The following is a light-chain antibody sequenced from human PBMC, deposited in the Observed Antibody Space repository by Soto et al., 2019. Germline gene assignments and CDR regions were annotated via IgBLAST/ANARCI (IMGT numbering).Light chain of an antibody. J-gene: IGKJ4*01. CDR2: DAS. CDR3: QQYDKYPLT. Sequence: DIQMTKSPSTLSASVGDRVTITCRASQSINNWLAWYQQKPGKAPKFLIYDASNLESGLPSRFSASASGTEFSLTISSLPPYDFATYYCQQYDKYPLTFGGGTKV. V-gene: IGKV1-5*01. CDR1: QSINNW.